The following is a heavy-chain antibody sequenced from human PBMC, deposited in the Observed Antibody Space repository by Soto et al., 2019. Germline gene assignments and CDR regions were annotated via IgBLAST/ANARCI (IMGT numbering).Heavy chain of an antibody. CDR3: APRGFYDSSGYYSY. CDR2: ISGSGGST. D-gene: IGHD3-22*01. J-gene: IGHJ4*02. V-gene: IGHV3-23*01. CDR1: GFTFSSYA. Sequence: GGSLRLSCAASGFTFSSYAMSWVRQAPGKGLEWVSAISGSGGSTYYADSVKGRFTISRDNSKNTLYLQMNSLRAEDTAVYYCAPRGFYDSSGYYSYWRQGTLVTVSS.